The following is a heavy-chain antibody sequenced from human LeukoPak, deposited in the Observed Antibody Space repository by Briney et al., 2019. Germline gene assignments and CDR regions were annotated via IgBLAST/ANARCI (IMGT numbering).Heavy chain of an antibody. Sequence: SETLSLTCTVSGGSINSYYWSWIRQPPGKGLEWITYIYYSGSTSYNPSLKSRVTISVDTSKNQFSLKLNSVTAADTAMYYCARLFHPALSGNYPFDYWGQGTLVTVSS. D-gene: IGHD1-26*01. J-gene: IGHJ4*02. CDR3: ARLFHPALSGNYPFDY. V-gene: IGHV4-59*01. CDR2: IYYSGST. CDR1: GGSINSYY.